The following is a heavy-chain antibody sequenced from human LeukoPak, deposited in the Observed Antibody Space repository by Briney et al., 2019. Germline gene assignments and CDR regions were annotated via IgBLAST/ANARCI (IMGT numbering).Heavy chain of an antibody. D-gene: IGHD3-10*01. J-gene: IGHJ4*02. CDR1: GFTFSSYA. CDR3: ARQLGGSGSY. Sequence: GGSLRLSCAASGFTFSSYAMHWVRQAPGKGLEWVAVISYDGSNKYYADSVKGRFTISRDNAKNSVYLQMNSLRAEDTAVYYCARQLGGSGSYWGQGTLVTVSS. CDR2: ISYDGSNK. V-gene: IGHV3-30-3*01.